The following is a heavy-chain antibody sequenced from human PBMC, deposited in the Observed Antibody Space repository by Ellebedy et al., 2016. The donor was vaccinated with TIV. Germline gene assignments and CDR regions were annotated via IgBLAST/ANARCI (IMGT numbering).Heavy chain of an antibody. V-gene: IGHV4-39*02. CDR1: GGSISSSGYY. J-gene: IGHJ3*02. CDR3: ARLGLSAASEAFDI. CDR2: VYHSGIT. D-gene: IGHD3/OR15-3a*01. Sequence: MPSETLSLTCTVSGGSISSSGYYWGWIRQPPGKGLEWIGRVYHSGITYYNPSLKSRVTISVDTSKKHFSLKLSSVTAADTAVYYCARLGLSAASEAFDIWGQGTMVTVSS.